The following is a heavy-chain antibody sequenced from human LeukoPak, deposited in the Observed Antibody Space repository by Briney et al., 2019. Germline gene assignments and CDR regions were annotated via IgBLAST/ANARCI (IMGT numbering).Heavy chain of an antibody. Sequence: ASVKVSCKASGGTFSSYAISWVRQAPGQGLEWMGGIIPIFGTANYAQKFQGRVTITADESTSTAYMELSSLRSEDTAVYYCARGGYYGSGSPLDYWGQGTLVTVSS. CDR1: GGTFSSYA. J-gene: IGHJ4*02. CDR3: ARGGYYGSGSPLDY. CDR2: IIPIFGTA. D-gene: IGHD3-10*01. V-gene: IGHV1-69*13.